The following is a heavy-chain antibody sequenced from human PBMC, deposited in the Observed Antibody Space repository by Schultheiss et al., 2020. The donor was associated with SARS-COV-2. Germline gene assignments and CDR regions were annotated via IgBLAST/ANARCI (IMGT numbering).Heavy chain of an antibody. CDR3: AKDGAIVVVPIDY. Sequence: GESLKISCAASGFTFSSYAMSWVRQAPGKGLEYVSAISSNGGSTYYADSVKGRFTISRDNAKNSLYLQMNSLRAEDTAVYYCAKDGAIVVVPIDYWGQGTLVTVSS. J-gene: IGHJ4*02. CDR1: GFTFSSYA. V-gene: IGHV3-23*01. D-gene: IGHD3-22*01. CDR2: ISSNGGST.